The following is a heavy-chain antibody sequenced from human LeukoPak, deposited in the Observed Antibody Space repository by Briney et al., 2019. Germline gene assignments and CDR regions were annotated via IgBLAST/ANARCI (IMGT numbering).Heavy chain of an antibody. D-gene: IGHD3-10*01. Sequence: PSETLSLTCAVYGGSFSGYYWSWIRQPPGKGLEWIGEINHSGSTNYNPSLKSRVTISVDTSKNQFSLKLSSVTAADTAVYYCARGFATMVRGVIIGWGQGTLVTVSS. J-gene: IGHJ4*02. CDR1: GGSFSGYY. CDR3: ARGFATMVRGVIIG. V-gene: IGHV4-34*01. CDR2: INHSGST.